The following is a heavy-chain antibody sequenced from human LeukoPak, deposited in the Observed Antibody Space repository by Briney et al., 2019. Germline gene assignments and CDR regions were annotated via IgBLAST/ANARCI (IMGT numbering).Heavy chain of an antibody. D-gene: IGHD1-1*01. CDR3: ARDLVNIYTTGSTYDAFDI. J-gene: IGHJ3*02. CDR1: GFTFSSYE. CDR2: ISSSGSTI. V-gene: IGHV3-48*03. Sequence: GGSLRLSCAASGFTFSSYEMNWVRQAPGKGLEWVSYISSSGSTIYYADSVKGRFTISRDNAKNSLYLQMNSLRAEDTAVYYCARDLVNIYTTGSTYDAFDIWGQGTVVTVSS.